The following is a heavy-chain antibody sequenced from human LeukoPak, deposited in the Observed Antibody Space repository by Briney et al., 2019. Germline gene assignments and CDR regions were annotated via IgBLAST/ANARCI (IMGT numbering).Heavy chain of an antibody. CDR3: ARQGVDTAMEDAFDI. CDR1: GGSISSSSYY. V-gene: IGHV4-39*01. Sequence: PSETLSLTCTVSGGSISSSSYYWGWIRQPPGKGLEWIGEINHSGSTNYNPSLKSRVTISVDTSKNQFSLKLSSVTAADTAVYYCARQGVDTAMEDAFDIWGQGTMITVSS. D-gene: IGHD5-18*01. J-gene: IGHJ3*02. CDR2: INHSGST.